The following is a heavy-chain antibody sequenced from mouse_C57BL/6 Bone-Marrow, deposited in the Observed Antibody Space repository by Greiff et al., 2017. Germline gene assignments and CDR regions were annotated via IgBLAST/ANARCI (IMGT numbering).Heavy chain of an antibody. D-gene: IGHD4-1*01. CDR2: ISPIDGRT. CDR3: AISRLTGTYFDV. Sequence: QVQLQQSGPELVKPGASVKLSCKASGYTFTSYDINWVKQRPGQGLEWIGWISPIDGRTKFNEKLKGKAPFTVDTSSSTAYMELHCLTSDDSAVYFCAISRLTGTYFDVWGTGTTVTVSS. J-gene: IGHJ1*03. CDR1: GYTFTSYD. V-gene: IGHV1-85*01.